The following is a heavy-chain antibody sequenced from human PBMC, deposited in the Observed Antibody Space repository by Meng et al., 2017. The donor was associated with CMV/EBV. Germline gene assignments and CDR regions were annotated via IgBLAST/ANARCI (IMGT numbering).Heavy chain of an antibody. J-gene: IGHJ4*02. CDR3: ARVGGSLPDY. V-gene: IGHV4-38-2*02. CDR2: IYHSGST. CDR1: GYSISSGYY. D-gene: IGHD1-26*01. Sequence: SETLSLTCTVSGYSISSGYYWGWIRQPPGKGLEWIGSIYHSGSTYYNPSLKSRVTISVDTSKNQFSLKLSSVTAADTAVYYCARVGGSLPDYWGQGTLVIVSS.